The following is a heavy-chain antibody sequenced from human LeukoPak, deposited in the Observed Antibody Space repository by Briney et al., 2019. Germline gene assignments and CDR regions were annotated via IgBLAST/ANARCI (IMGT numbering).Heavy chain of an antibody. V-gene: IGHV3-73*01. J-gene: IGHJ4*02. CDR1: GFTFSGCA. D-gene: IGHD6-13*01. Sequence: GGSLRLSCAASGFTFSGCAVYWVRQAPGKGLEWVGRIGSKAFDYATVYAASVEGRLAISRDDSKHTAFLQMNSLKTEDTAVYYCTRHLDGIAAYDYWGQGTLVTVSS. CDR3: TRHLDGIAAYDY. CDR2: IGSKAFDYAT.